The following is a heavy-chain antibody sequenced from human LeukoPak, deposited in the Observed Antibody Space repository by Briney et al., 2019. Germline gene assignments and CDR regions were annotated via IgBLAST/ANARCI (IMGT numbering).Heavy chain of an antibody. J-gene: IGHJ3*02. CDR2: ISISGSTI. CDR1: GFTFSSYE. D-gene: IGHD6-19*01. CDR3: ARTVAGLPLDAFDI. V-gene: IGHV3-48*03. Sequence: GGSLRLSCVASGFTFSSYEMNWVRQAPGKGLEWVSFISISGSTIYYADSVKGRFTISRDNAKNSLYLQMNSLRAEDTAVYYCARTVAGLPLDAFDIWGQGTMVTVSS.